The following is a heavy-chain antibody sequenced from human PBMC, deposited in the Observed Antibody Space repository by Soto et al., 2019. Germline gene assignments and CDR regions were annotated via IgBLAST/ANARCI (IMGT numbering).Heavy chain of an antibody. CDR2: IIPIFGTA. CDR1: GSTFSSYA. D-gene: IGHD3-22*01. V-gene: IGHV1-69*13. Sequence: SVKVSCKASGSTFSSYAISWVRQAPGQGLEWMGGIIPIFGTANYAQRFQGRVTITADESTSTAYMELSSLRSEDTAVYYCARSPTYHYDSSGYLPTDHCGMDVWGQGNIVTRSS. J-gene: IGHJ6*01. CDR3: ARSPTYHYDSSGYLPTDHCGMDV.